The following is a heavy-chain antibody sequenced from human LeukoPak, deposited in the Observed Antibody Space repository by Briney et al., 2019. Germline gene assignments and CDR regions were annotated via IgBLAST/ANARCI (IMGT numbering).Heavy chain of an antibody. CDR2: ISSSGSTI. CDR1: GFTFSSYE. V-gene: IGHV3-48*03. CDR3: ARRRKGGSIRGGYFDH. D-gene: IGHD1-26*01. Sequence: GGSLRLSCAASGFTFSSYEMNWVRQAPGKGLEWVSYISSSGSTIYYADSVKGRFTISRDNAKNSLYLQMNSLRAEDTAVYYCARRRKGGSIRGGYFDHWGQGTLVTVSS. J-gene: IGHJ4*02.